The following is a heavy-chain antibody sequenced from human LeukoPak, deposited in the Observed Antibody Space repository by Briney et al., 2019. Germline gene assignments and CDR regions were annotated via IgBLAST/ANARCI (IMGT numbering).Heavy chain of an antibody. CDR1: GYSFTNYW. J-gene: IGHJ4*02. V-gene: IGHV5-51*01. D-gene: IGHD3-16*01. Sequence: GASLKISCKGSGYSFTNYWIGWVRRMPGKGLEWMGITYPGNSYTRYSPSFQGQVTISADRSISTAYLQWSSLRASDTAMYYCTRLTDGYYDYVWGSWDYWGQGTLVTVSS. CDR3: TRLTDGYYDYVWGSWDY. CDR2: TYPGNSYT.